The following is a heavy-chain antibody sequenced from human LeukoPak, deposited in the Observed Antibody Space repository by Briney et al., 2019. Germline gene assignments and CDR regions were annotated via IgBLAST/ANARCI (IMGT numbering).Heavy chain of an antibody. D-gene: IGHD6-19*01. Sequence: GGSLRLSCAASGFTFSSYWMHWVRQAPGKGLEWVAVISYDGSNKYYADSVKGRFTISRDNSKNTLYLQMNSLRAEDTAVYYCAKDIAVAGDNWFDPWGQGTLVTVSS. CDR1: GFTFSSYW. V-gene: IGHV3-30*18. CDR3: AKDIAVAGDNWFDP. CDR2: ISYDGSNK. J-gene: IGHJ5*02.